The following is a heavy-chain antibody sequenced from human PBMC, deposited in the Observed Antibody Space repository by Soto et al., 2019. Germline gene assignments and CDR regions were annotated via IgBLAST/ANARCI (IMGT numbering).Heavy chain of an antibody. V-gene: IGHV3-9*01. D-gene: IGHD2-15*01. CDR1: GFTFDDYA. J-gene: IGHJ4*02. CDR2: ISWNSGSI. CDR3: AKGQYCSGGSCHDYFDY. Sequence: EVQLVESGGGLVQPGRSLRLSCAASGFTFDDYAMHWVRQAPGNGLEWVSGISWNSGSIGYADSVKGRFTISRDNAKKSLYLKMNSLRAEDTALYYCAKGQYCSGGSCHDYFDYWGQGTLVTVSS.